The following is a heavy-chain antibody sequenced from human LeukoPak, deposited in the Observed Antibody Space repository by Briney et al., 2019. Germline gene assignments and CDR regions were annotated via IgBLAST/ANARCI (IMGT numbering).Heavy chain of an antibody. CDR2: ISGSGGST. CDR3: AKFSLPSGYSSGWYPNFDY. D-gene: IGHD6-19*01. J-gene: IGHJ4*02. CDR1: GFTFSSYA. V-gene: IGHV3-23*01. Sequence: GGSLRLSCAASGFTFSSYAMSWVRQAPGKGLEWVSAISGSGGSTYYADSVKGRFTISRDNSKNTLYLPMDSLRAEDTAVYYCAKFSLPSGYSSGWYPNFDYWGQGTLVTVSS.